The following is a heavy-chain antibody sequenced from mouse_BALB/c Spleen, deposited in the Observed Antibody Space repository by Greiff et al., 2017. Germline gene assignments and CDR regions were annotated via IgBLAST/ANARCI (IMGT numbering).Heavy chain of an antibody. CDR2: ISYSGST. Sequence: VQLQQSGPGLVKPSQSLSLTCTVTGYSITSDYAWNWIRQFPGNKLEWMGYISYSGSTSYNPSLKSRISITRDTSKNQFFLQLNSVTTEDTATYYCARKGYAADYWGQGTTLTVSS. J-gene: IGHJ2*01. D-gene: IGHD2-14*01. CDR3: ARKGYAADY. V-gene: IGHV3-2*02. CDR1: GYSITSDYA.